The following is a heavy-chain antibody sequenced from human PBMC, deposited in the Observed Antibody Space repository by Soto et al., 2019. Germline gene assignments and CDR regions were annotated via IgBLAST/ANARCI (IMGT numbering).Heavy chain of an antibody. D-gene: IGHD3-22*01. J-gene: IGHJ4*02. CDR1: GFSLSNARMG. Sequence: QVTLKESGPVLVKPTETLTLTCTVSGFSLSNARMGVSWIRQPPGKALEWLAHIFSNDEKSYSKSLKSRHTISKDTSKSQVVLTMTNMDPVDTATYYCARIRIWYYYDSSGYYYGRLFDYWGQGTLVTVSS. CDR3: ARIRIWYYYDSSGYYYGRLFDY. V-gene: IGHV2-26*01. CDR2: IFSNDEK.